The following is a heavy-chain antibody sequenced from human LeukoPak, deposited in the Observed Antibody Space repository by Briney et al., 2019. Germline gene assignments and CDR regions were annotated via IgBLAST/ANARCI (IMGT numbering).Heavy chain of an antibody. V-gene: IGHV4-31*03. CDR2: IYYSGST. CDR1: GGSISSGGYY. J-gene: IGHJ4*02. CDR3: AREGGGSTTSFDY. D-gene: IGHD1-1*01. Sequence: SETLSLTCTVSGGSISSGGYYWSWIRQHPGKGLEWIGYIYYSGSTYYNPSLKSRVTISVDTSKNQCSLKLSSVTAADTAVYYCAREGGGSTTSFDYWGQGTLVTVSS.